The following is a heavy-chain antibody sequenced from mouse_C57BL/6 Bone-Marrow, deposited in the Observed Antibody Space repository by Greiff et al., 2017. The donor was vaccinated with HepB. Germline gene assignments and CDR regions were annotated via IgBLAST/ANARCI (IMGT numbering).Heavy chain of an antibody. CDR3: ARKGYDGYDVFDY. Sequence: VQRVESGPGLVQPSQSLSITCTVSGFSLTSYGVHWVRQSPGKGLEWLGVIWSGGSTDYNAAFISRLSISKVNSKGQVFFKMNSLQADDTAIYYCARKGYDGYDVFDYWGQGTTLTVSS. V-gene: IGHV2-2*01. CDR2: IWSGGST. CDR1: GFSLTSYG. D-gene: IGHD2-3*01. J-gene: IGHJ2*01.